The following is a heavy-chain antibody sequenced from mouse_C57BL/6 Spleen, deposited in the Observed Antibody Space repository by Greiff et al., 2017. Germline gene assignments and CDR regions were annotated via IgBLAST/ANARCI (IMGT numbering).Heavy chain of an antibody. Sequence: VQLQQPGAELVRPGSSVKLSCKASGYTFTSYWMHWVKQRPIQGLEWIGNIDPSDSETHYNQKFKDKATLTVDKSSSTAYMQLSCLTSEDSAVYYCARYYDYGYFDVWGTGTTVTVSS. D-gene: IGHD2-4*01. CDR1: GYTFTSYW. CDR2: IDPSDSET. V-gene: IGHV1-52*01. CDR3: ARYYDYGYFDV. J-gene: IGHJ1*03.